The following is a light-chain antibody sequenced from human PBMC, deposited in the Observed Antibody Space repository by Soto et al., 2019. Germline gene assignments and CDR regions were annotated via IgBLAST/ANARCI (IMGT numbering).Light chain of an antibody. Sequence: ENVLTQSPGTLSLSPGEGATLSCRASQSVTNNYLAWYRQKPGQPPSLLIYGSSSRAAGVPDRFRESGSGTEFTLTNSRLEAEDFAVYHCQQYGTSPYTFDQGTKLEI. CDR3: QQYGTSPYT. CDR1: QSVTNNY. V-gene: IGKV3-20*01. CDR2: GSS. J-gene: IGKJ2*01.